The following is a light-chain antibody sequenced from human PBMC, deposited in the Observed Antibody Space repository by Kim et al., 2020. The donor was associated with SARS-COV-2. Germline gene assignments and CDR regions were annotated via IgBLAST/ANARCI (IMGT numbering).Light chain of an antibody. CDR2: RAT. V-gene: IGKV1-5*03. CDR1: HSVSRW. J-gene: IGKJ1*01. Sequence: DIQMTQSPSTLSASVGDRVTITCRASHSVSRWLAWYQQKPGKSPKLLIYRATDLESGIPSRFSGSGSETDFTLTISSLQPDDFATYYCQHYNNFPWSFGHGNKVDIK. CDR3: QHYNNFPWS.